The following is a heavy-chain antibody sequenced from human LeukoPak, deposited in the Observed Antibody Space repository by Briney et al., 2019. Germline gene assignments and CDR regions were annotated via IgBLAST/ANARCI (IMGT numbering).Heavy chain of an antibody. CDR3: AKTTVTSEEYYYYYMDV. CDR2: IIPIFGTA. V-gene: IGHV1-69*05. CDR1: GGTFRSYA. Sequence: GSSVKVSCKASGGTFRSYAISWVRQAPGQGLEWMGGIIPIFGTANYAQKFEGRVTITTDESTSTAYMELSSLRSEDTAVYYCAKTTVTSEEYYYYYMDVWGKGTTVTLSS. D-gene: IGHD4-17*01. J-gene: IGHJ6*03.